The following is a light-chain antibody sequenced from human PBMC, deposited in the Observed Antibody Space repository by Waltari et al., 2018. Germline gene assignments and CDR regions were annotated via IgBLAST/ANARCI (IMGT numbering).Light chain of an antibody. CDR2: DNN. J-gene: IGLJ2*01. CDR1: SSNIGNNY. CDR3: GTWDSSLSAVV. Sequence: QSVLTQPPSVSAAPGQKVTISCSGSSSNIGNNYVSWYQHLPGTAPKLLIYDNNKRPSEIPDRFSGSKSGTSGTLGITGLQTGDEADYWCGTWDSSLSAVVFGGGTKLTVL. V-gene: IGLV1-51*01.